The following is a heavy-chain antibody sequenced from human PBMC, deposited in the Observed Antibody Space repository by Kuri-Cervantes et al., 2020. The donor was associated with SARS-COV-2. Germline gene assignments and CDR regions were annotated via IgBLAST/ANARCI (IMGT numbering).Heavy chain of an antibody. D-gene: IGHD1-14*01. J-gene: IGHJ4*02. CDR2: INHSGST. CDR3: ARDPRYLARGGGFDY. CDR1: GGSFSGYY. Sequence: SETLSLTCAVYGGSFSGYYWSWIRQPPGKGLEWIGEINHSGSTNYNPSLKSRVTISVDTSKHQFSLKLSSVTAADTAVYYCARDPRYLARGGGFDYWGQGTLVTVSS. V-gene: IGHV4-34*01.